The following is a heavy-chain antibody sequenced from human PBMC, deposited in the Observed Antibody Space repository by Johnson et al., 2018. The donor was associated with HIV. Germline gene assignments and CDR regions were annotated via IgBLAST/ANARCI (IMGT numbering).Heavy chain of an antibody. CDR3: AKDHYSNYAWSSFDI. Sequence: VQLVESGGGVVQPGRSLRLSCAASGFTFSSYGMHWVRQAPGKGLEWVAVIWYDGSNKYYADSVKGRFTISRDNSKNTLYLQMNSLRAEDTAVYYCAKDHYSNYAWSSFDIWCQGTMVTVSS. CDR2: IWYDGSNK. CDR1: GFTFSSYG. D-gene: IGHD4-11*01. V-gene: IGHV3-33*06. J-gene: IGHJ3*02.